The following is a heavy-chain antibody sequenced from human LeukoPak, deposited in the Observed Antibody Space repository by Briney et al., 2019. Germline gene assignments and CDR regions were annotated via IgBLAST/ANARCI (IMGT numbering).Heavy chain of an antibody. D-gene: IGHD2-2*01. CDR1: GYTFTGYY. V-gene: IGHV1-2*02. CDR2: INPNSGGT. CDR3: ANPAYCSSTSCYDY. J-gene: IGHJ4*02. Sequence: ASVKVSCKASGYTFTGYYMHWVRQAPGQGLEWMGWINPNSGGTNYAQKFQGRVTMTRDTSISTAYMELSRLRSDDTAVYYCANPAYCSSTSCYDYGGKGPLVTVSS.